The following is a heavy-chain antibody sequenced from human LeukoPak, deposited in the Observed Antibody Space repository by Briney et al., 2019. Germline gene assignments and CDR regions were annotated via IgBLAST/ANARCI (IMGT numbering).Heavy chain of an antibody. CDR2: IWYDGSIK. J-gene: IGHJ4*02. Sequence: GGSLRLSCAAYGFTFNTYGMNWVRQAPGKGLEWVAVIWYDGSIKYYADSVKGRFTASRDNSKNTLYLQTNSLRTEDTAIYYCAKYAPPTTVVTRFFDSWGQGSLVSVSS. CDR3: AKYAPPTTVVTRFFDS. V-gene: IGHV3-33*06. D-gene: IGHD2-21*02. CDR1: GFTFNTYG.